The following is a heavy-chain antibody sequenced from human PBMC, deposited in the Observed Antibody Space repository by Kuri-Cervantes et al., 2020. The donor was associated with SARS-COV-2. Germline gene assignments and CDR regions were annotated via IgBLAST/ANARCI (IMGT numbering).Heavy chain of an antibody. CDR2: FDPEDGET. D-gene: IGHD3-10*01. V-gene: IGHV1-24*01. CDR1: GYTLTELS. J-gene: IGHJ4*02. CDR3: AKVNGSGRWYYFDY. Sequence: ASVKVSCKVSGYTLTELSMHWVRQAPGKGLEWMGGFDPEDGETIYAQKFQGRVTMTEDTSTDTAYMELSSLRSEDTAVYYCAKVNGSGRWYYFDYWGQGTLVTVSS.